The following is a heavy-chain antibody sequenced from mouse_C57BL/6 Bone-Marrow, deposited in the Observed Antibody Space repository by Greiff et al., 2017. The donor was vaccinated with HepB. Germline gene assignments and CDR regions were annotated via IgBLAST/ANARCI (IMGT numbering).Heavy chain of an antibody. D-gene: IGHD2-5*01. CDR1: GFTFSNYW. Sequence: EVKVVESGGGLVQPGGSMKLSCVASGFTFSNYWMNWVRQSPEKGLEWVAQIRLKSDNYATHYAESVKGRFTISRDDSKSSVYLQMNNLRAEDTGIYYCTYSNYGFAYWGQATLVTVSA. CDR2: IRLKSDNYAT. CDR3: TYSNYGFAY. V-gene: IGHV6-3*01. J-gene: IGHJ3*01.